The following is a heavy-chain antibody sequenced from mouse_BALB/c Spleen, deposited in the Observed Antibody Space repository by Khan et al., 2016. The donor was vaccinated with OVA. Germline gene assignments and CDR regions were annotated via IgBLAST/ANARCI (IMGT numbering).Heavy chain of an antibody. CDR1: GYSFTSYY. D-gene: IGHD2-2*01. V-gene: IGHV1S135*01. CDR2: IDPCSGGT. Sequence: VQLHQSGPELMKPGASVKLSCKASGYSFTSYYIHWVMQSHGKSLEWIGYIDPCSGGTTYNQKLKGQATLTVDKSSSTAYIQLSNLTSEDSAVYYCTRHGYVAWFTYWGQGTLVTVSA. J-gene: IGHJ3*01. CDR3: TRHGYVAWFTY.